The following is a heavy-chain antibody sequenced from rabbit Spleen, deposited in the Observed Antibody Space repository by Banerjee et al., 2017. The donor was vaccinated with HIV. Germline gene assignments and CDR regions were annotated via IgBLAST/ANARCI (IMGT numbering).Heavy chain of an antibody. J-gene: IGHJ4*01. V-gene: IGHV1S40*01. D-gene: IGHD2-1*01. Sequence: QSLEESGGGLVKPEGSLTLTCTASGFSLSGSQWMCWVRQAPGKGLEWIACIYIGDSGSTYYANWAKGRFTISKSSSTTVTLQMTSLTDADTATYFCARSPNNDYDSRTFYLWGPGTLVTVS. CDR2: IYIGDSGST. CDR3: ARSPNNDYDSRTFYL. CDR1: GFSLSGSQW.